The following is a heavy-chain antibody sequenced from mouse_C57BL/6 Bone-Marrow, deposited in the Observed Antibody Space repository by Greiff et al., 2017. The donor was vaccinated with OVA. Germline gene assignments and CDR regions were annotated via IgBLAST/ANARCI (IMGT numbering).Heavy chain of an antibody. V-gene: IGHV1-64*01. J-gene: IGHJ2*01. Sequence: VQLQQPGAELVKPGASVKLSCKASGYTFTSYWMHWVKQRPGQGLEWIGMIHPNSGSTNYHEKFKSKATLTVDKSSSTAYMQLSSLTSEDSAVYYCARWGGTDYWGQGTTLTVSS. CDR2: IHPNSGST. CDR3: ARWGGTDY. CDR1: GYTFTSYW. D-gene: IGHD4-1*01.